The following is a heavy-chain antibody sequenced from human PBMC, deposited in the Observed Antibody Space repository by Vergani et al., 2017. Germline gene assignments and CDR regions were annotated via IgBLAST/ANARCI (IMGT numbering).Heavy chain of an antibody. V-gene: IGHV4-4*02. J-gene: IGHJ1*01. Sequence: QVQLQESGPGLVKPSGTLSLTCAVSGGSISSSNWWSWVRQPPGKGLEWIGEIYHSGSTNYNPPLKSRVTISVDKSKNQFSLKLRYVTAADTAVYYCARALGVPEKYFEHWGQGTLVTVSS. CDR3: ARALGVPEKYFEH. D-gene: IGHD3-10*01. CDR2: IYHSGST. CDR1: GGSISSSNW.